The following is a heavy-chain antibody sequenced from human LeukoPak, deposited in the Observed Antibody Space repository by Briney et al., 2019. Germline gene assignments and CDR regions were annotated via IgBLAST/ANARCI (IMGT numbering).Heavy chain of an antibody. CDR3: APESIVYGGIFQH. V-gene: IGHV3-23*01. Sequence: GGSLRLSCAASGFTFSSYNMNWVRQAPGRGLEWVSGISLSGDSTYYADSVKGRFTISRDDSKHTLYLQMNSLRDGDTAVYYCAPESIVYGGIFQHWGQGTLVTVSS. CDR2: ISLSGDST. J-gene: IGHJ1*01. D-gene: IGHD4-23*01. CDR1: GFTFSSYN.